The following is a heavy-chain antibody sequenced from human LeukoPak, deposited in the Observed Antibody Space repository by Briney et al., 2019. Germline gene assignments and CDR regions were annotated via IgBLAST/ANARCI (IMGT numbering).Heavy chain of an antibody. V-gene: IGHV4-59*08. Sequence: SETLSLTCTVSGGSISSYYWSWIRQPPGKGLEWIGYIYYSGSTNYNPSLKSRVTISVDTSKNQFSLKLSSVTAADTAVYYCARGPDFWSGYYKYFDYWGQGTLVTVSS. J-gene: IGHJ4*02. CDR2: IYYSGST. CDR3: ARGPDFWSGYYKYFDY. D-gene: IGHD3-3*01. CDR1: GGSISSYY.